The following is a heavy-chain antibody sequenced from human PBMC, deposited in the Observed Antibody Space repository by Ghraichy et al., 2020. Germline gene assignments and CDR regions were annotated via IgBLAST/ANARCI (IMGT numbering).Heavy chain of an antibody. CDR1: GFTFSSYW. D-gene: IGHD3-10*01. V-gene: IGHV3-7*01. J-gene: IGHJ4*02. CDR3: ATWGSAGQYGSGSYYSFDY. Sequence: GGSLRLSCAASGFTFSSYWMSWVRQAPGKGLEWVANIKQDGSEKYYVDSVKGRFTISRDNAKNSLYLQMNSLRAEDTAVYYCATWGSAGQYGSGSYYSFDYWGQGTLVTVSS. CDR2: IKQDGSEK.